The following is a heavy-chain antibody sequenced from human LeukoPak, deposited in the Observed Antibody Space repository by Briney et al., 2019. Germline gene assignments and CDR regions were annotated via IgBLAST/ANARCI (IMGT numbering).Heavy chain of an antibody. CDR2: INYSGST. CDR1: GGSFSGYY. J-gene: IGHJ4*02. V-gene: IGHV4-34*01. CDR3: ARRYESSGYFSR. D-gene: IGHD3-22*01. Sequence: SSETLSLTCAVYGGSFSGYYCSWIRQPPGKGLEWIGEINYSGSTNYNPSLKSRVTISVDTSKNQFSLKLSSVTAADTAVYYCARRYESSGYFSRWGQGTLVTVSS.